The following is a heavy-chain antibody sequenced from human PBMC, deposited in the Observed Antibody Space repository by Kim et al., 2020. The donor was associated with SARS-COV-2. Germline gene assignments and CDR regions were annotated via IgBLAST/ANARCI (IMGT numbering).Heavy chain of an antibody. D-gene: IGHD2-2*01. V-gene: IGHV3-53*01. CDR3: ARDPRGTSRYYYYGMDV. Sequence: VKGRFTISRDNSKNTLYLQMNSLRAEDTAVYYCARDPRGTSRYYYYGMDVWGQGTTVTVSS. J-gene: IGHJ6*02.